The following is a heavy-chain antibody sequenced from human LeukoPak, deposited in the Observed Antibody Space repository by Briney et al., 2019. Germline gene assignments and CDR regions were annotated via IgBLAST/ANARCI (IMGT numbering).Heavy chain of an antibody. CDR3: AFMVVADRFDP. CDR2: TYYSGTT. J-gene: IGHJ5*02. Sequence: PSETLSLTCTVSGDSMSSGSYYWGWIRQPPGKGLEWIGSTYYSGTTYYNPSLKSRVTISVDTSKNQFSLKLSSVTAADTAMYYCAFMVVADRFDPWGQGTLVSVSS. V-gene: IGHV4-39*01. D-gene: IGHD2-15*01. CDR1: GDSMSSGSYY.